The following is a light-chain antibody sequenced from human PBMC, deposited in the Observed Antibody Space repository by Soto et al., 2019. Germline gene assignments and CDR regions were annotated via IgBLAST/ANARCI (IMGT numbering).Light chain of an antibody. CDR2: EVV. CDR1: ENDIGVYDF. CDR3: KSYAGSNTYV. V-gene: IGLV2-8*01. Sequence: QSVLTQPPSASGSPGQPVTISCTGTENDIGVYDFVSWYQHHPGKAPRLIIYEVVQRPSGVPDRFSGSKSGNTASLTVSGLQAADEADYFCKSYAGSNTYVFGSGTKVTVL. J-gene: IGLJ1*01.